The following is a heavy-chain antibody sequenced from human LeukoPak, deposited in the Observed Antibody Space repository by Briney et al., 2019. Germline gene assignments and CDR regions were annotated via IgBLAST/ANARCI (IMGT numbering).Heavy chain of an antibody. Sequence: PGGSLRLSCAASGFTFSSYAMSWVRQAPGKGLEWVSAISGSGGSTYYADSVKGRFTISRDSSKNTLYPQMNSLRAEDTAVYYCAGYNCSSTRCYTGGFDYWGQGTLVTVSS. CDR1: GFTFSSYA. J-gene: IGHJ4*02. V-gene: IGHV3-23*01. CDR3: AGYNCSSTRCYTGGFDY. CDR2: ISGSGGST. D-gene: IGHD2-2*02.